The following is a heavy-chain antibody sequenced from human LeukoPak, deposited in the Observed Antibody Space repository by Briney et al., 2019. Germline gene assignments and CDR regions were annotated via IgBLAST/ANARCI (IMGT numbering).Heavy chain of an antibody. Sequence: LSGGSLRLSCAASGFTFSSYAMSWVRQAPGKGLEWVSAISGSGGSTYYADSVKGRFTISRDNSKNTLYLQMNGLRAEDTAVYYCAKDIAGVDTVVGWFDPWGQGTLVTVSS. CDR3: AKDIAGVDTVVGWFDP. CDR1: GFTFSSYA. J-gene: IGHJ5*02. D-gene: IGHD5-12*01. V-gene: IGHV3-23*01. CDR2: ISGSGGST.